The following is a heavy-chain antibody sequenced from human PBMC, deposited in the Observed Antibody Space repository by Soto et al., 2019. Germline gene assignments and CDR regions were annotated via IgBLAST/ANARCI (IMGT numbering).Heavy chain of an antibody. Sequence: QVQLVQSGAEVKKPGASVKVSCKASGYTFTGYYMHWVRQAPGQGLEWMGWINPNSGGTNYAQKFQGWVTMTRDTSISTAYMELGRLRSDDTAVYYCARGVLRYCSGGSCYYMDVWGKGTTVTVSS. CDR2: INPNSGGT. J-gene: IGHJ6*03. CDR3: ARGVLRYCSGGSCYYMDV. CDR1: GYTFTGYY. D-gene: IGHD2-15*01. V-gene: IGHV1-2*04.